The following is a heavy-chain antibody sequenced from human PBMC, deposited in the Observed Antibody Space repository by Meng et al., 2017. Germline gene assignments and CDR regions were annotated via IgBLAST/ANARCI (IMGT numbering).Heavy chain of an antibody. CDR2: INAGNGNT. CDR1: GYTFTSYA. V-gene: IGHV1-3*01. J-gene: IGHJ5*02. CDR3: ARDKLKTFDP. Sequence: QVQLLQSGAEVKKPGASVKVSCQASGYTFTSYAMHWVRQAPGQRLEWMGWINAGNGNTKYSQKFQGRVTITRDTSASTAYMELSSLRSEDTAVYYCARDKLKTFDPWGQGTLVTVSS.